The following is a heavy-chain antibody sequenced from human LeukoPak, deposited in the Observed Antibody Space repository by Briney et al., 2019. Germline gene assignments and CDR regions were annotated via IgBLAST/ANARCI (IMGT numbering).Heavy chain of an antibody. CDR3: ASYDFWSGYYRA. Sequence: SETLSLTCAVSGYSISSGYYWGWIRQPPGKGLEWIGSIYHSGSTYYNPSLQSRVTISVDTSKNQFSLKLSSVTAADTAVYYCASYDFWSGYYRAWGQGTLVTVPS. J-gene: IGHJ5*02. CDR2: IYHSGST. D-gene: IGHD3-3*01. CDR1: GYSISSGYY. V-gene: IGHV4-38-2*01.